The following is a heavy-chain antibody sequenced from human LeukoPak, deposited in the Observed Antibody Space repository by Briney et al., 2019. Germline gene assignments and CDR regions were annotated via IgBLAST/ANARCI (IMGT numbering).Heavy chain of an antibody. CDR3: ARSRYSSSFDY. Sequence: GGSLRLSCAASGFTFSSYGMHWVRQAPGKGLEWVAVISYDGSNKYYADSVKGRFTISRDNSKNTLYLQMNSLRAEDTAVYYCARSRYSSSFDYWGQGTLVTVSS. CDR1: GFTFSSYG. J-gene: IGHJ4*02. D-gene: IGHD6-13*01. V-gene: IGHV3-30*03. CDR2: ISYDGSNK.